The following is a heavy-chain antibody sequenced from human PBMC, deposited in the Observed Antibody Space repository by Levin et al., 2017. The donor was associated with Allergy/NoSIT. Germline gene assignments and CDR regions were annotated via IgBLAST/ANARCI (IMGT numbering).Heavy chain of an antibody. V-gene: IGHV3-7*01. CDR1: GFTFSSYW. J-gene: IGHJ4*02. CDR2: IKQDGSEK. D-gene: IGHD1-14*01. CDR3: ARRYPVNSLYYFDY. Sequence: GGSLRLSCAASGFTFSSYWMSWVRQAPGKGLEWVANIKQDGSEKYYVDSVKGRFTISRDNAKNSLYLQMNSLRAEDTAVYYCARRYPVNSLYYFDYWGQGTLVTVSS.